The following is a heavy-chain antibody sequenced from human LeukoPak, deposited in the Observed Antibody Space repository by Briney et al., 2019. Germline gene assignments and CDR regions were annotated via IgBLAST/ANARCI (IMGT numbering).Heavy chain of an antibody. CDR2: ISSSGSTI. J-gene: IGHJ4*02. CDR1: GFTFSDYY. Sequence: GGSLRLSCAASGFTFSDYYMSWIRQAPGKGLEWVSYISSSGSTIYYADSVKGRFTISRDNAKNLVYLQMNSLRAEDSAVYYCARRCSSTSCLQYWGQGTLVTVSS. D-gene: IGHD2-2*01. CDR3: ARRCSSTSCLQY. V-gene: IGHV3-11*04.